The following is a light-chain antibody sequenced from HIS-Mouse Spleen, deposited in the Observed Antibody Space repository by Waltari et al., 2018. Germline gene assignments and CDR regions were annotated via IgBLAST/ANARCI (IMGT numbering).Light chain of an antibody. J-gene: IGKJ4*01. Sequence: EIVLTHSPATLSLSPGEIATLSCRASQSVSSYLAWYQQKPGQAPRLLIYDASNRATGIPARFSGSGSGTDFTLTISSLEPEDFAVYYCQQRSNWPTFGGGTKVEIK. CDR1: QSVSSY. CDR3: QQRSNWPT. CDR2: DAS. V-gene: IGKV3-11*01.